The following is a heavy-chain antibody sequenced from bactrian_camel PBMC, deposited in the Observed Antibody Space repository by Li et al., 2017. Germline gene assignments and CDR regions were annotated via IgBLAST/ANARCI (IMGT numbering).Heavy chain of an antibody. CDR3: ALGGFYESGFVMLES. CDR1: GFTFSSYS. CDR2: IYTGDGST. D-gene: IGHD2*01. J-gene: IGHJ4*01. V-gene: IGHV3S10*01. Sequence: VQLVESGGGLVQPGGSLRLSCAASGFTFSSYSMNWVRQAPGKGLEWVSSIYTGDGSTNSVDSVKGRFTISQDNAKNTVYLQMNGLKTEDMATYYCALGGFYESGFVMLESWGQGTQVTVS.